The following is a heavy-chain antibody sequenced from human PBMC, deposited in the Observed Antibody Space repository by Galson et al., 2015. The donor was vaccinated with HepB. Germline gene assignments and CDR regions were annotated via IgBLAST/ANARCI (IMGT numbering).Heavy chain of an antibody. Sequence: SLRLSCAASGFTFSNAWMSWVRQAPGKGLEWVGRIKSKTDGGTTDYAAPVKGRFTISRDDSKNTLYLQMNSLKTEDTAVYYCTTDRKAYCGGDCYSDYYYGMDVWGQGTTVTVSS. CDR2: IKSKTDGGTT. V-gene: IGHV3-15*01. J-gene: IGHJ6*02. CDR3: TTDRKAYCGGDCYSDYYYGMDV. D-gene: IGHD2-21*02. CDR1: GFTFSNAW.